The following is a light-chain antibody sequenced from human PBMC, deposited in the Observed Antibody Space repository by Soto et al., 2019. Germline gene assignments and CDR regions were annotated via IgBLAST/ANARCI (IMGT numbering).Light chain of an antibody. CDR3: QQYNSYLTWT. Sequence: VIWMTQSPSLLSASTGDRVTISCRMSQGISSYLAWYQQKPGKAPELLIYDASSLESGVPSRFSGSGSGTEFTLTISSLQPDDFATYYCQQYNSYLTWTFGQGTKVDIK. CDR2: DAS. CDR1: QGISSY. V-gene: IGKV1D-8*03. J-gene: IGKJ1*01.